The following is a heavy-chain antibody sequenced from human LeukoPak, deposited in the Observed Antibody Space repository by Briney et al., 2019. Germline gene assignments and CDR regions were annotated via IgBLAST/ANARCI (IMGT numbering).Heavy chain of an antibody. J-gene: IGHJ4*02. D-gene: IGHD5-18*01. CDR2: IYSNNRT. Sequence: GGSLRLSCAASGFTLSSYNMNWVRQAPGKGLEWVSIIYSNNRTYYADSVKGRFTISRHNSDTFYLQLNSLRAEDTAVYYCARRGYNYAEDYWGQGTLVTVSS. CDR3: ARRGYNYAEDY. V-gene: IGHV3-53*04. CDR1: GFTLSSYN.